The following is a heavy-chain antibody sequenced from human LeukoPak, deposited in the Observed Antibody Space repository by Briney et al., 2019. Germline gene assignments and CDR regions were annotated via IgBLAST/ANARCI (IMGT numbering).Heavy chain of an antibody. J-gene: IGHJ5*02. Sequence: SETLSLTCTVSGGSISSSSYYWGWIRQPPGKGLEWIGSIYYSGSTYYNPSLKSRVTISVDTSKNQFSLKLSSVTAADTAVYYCARDIVVVPAVTGWFDPWGQGTLVTVSS. V-gene: IGHV4-39*02. CDR3: ARDIVVVPAVTGWFDP. D-gene: IGHD2-2*01. CDR2: IYYSGST. CDR1: GGSISSSSYY.